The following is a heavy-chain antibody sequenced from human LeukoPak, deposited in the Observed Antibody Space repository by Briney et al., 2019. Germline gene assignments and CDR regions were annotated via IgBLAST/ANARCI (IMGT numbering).Heavy chain of an antibody. V-gene: IGHV4-61*02. J-gene: IGHJ5*02. Sequence: SQTLSLTCTVSGDSISSGIHYWNWIRQPAGKGLEWIGRIYTSGSTNYNPSLKSRVTISLDTSKNQFSLKLSSVTAADTAVYYCARGRQQLVHWFDPWGQGTLVTVSS. CDR1: GDSISSGIHY. D-gene: IGHD6-13*01. CDR3: ARGRQQLVHWFDP. CDR2: IYTSGST.